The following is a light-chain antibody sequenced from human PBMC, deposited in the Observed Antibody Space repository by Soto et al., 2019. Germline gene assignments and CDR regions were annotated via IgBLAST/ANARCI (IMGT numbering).Light chain of an antibody. CDR3: QQYETFPLT. CDR1: QSISSW. V-gene: IGKV1-5*03. Sequence: DIQMTQSPSTLSASVGDRVTIGCRASQSISSWLAWYQQTPGKAPKLLIYKASILESWVPSRFSGCGSATEFSLTFSSLQPEDFASYYCQQYETFPLTFGGGTKVEIK. J-gene: IGKJ4*01. CDR2: KAS.